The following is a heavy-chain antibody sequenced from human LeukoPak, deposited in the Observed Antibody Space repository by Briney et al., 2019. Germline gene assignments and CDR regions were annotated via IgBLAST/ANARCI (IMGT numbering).Heavy chain of an antibody. V-gene: IGHV5-51*01. D-gene: IGHD6-6*01. Sequence: GESLKISCKGSGYSFTSYWIGWVRQMPGKGLEWMGIIYPGDSDTRYSPSFQGQVTFSADKSISTAYLQWSSLKASDTAMYYCASSYSSSSGDPNWFDPWGQGTLVTVSS. CDR1: GYSFTSYW. J-gene: IGHJ5*02. CDR3: ASSYSSSSGDPNWFDP. CDR2: IYPGDSDT.